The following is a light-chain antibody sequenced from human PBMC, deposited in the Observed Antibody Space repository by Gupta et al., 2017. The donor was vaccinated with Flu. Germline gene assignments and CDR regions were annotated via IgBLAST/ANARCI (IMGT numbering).Light chain of an antibody. CDR1: NIGSKS. Sequence: GKTARITCGGNNIGSKSVNWYQQKPGQAPVLVVHDDRYRPSGIPERFSGSNSGNTATLTISRVEAGDEADYYCQVWDSSSHHRVFGGGTKLTVL. J-gene: IGLJ3*02. CDR3: QVWDSSSHHRV. V-gene: IGLV3-21*03. CDR2: DDR.